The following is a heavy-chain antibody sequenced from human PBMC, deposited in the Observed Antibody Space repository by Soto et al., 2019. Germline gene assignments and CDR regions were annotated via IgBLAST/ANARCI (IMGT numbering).Heavy chain of an antibody. CDR3: ARHITVTSPFGY. V-gene: IGHV4-31*03. Sequence: SETLSLTCTVSGGSITSGGYYWSWIRQHPGKGLEWIGYINYSGSTYYNPSLKSRVTISADTSKNHFSLKLNSVTAADTAVYYCARHITVTSPFGYWGQGTLVTVSS. CDR2: INYSGST. J-gene: IGHJ4*02. CDR1: GGSITSGGYY. D-gene: IGHD4-17*01.